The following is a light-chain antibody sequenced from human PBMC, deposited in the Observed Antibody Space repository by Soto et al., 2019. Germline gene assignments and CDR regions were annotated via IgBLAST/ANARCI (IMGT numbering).Light chain of an antibody. V-gene: IGKV3-11*01. Sequence: TQSPSTLSASVGDRVTITCRASQSVSSYFAWYQQKPGQAPRLLIYDASYRATDIPTRFSGSGSGTDFTLTISSLKPEDFAVYYCHQRNNWPYTFGQGTKLEI. CDR3: HQRNNWPYT. J-gene: IGKJ2*01. CDR1: QSVSSY. CDR2: DAS.